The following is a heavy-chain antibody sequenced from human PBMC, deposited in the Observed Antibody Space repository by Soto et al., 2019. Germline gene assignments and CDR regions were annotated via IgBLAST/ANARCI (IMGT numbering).Heavy chain of an antibody. J-gene: IGHJ4*02. CDR3: AARRYCSGGTCPDYFDY. CDR2: IIPIFGTA. CDR1: GGTFSSYA. Sequence: QVQLVQSGAEVKKPGSSVKVSCKASGGTFSSYAISWVRQAPGQGLEWMGGIIPIFGTASYAQKFQGRVTITADGSTSAGYMELSSLRSDDTAVYYCAARRYCSGGTCPDYFDYWGPGTLVTVSS. V-gene: IGHV1-69*01. D-gene: IGHD2-15*01.